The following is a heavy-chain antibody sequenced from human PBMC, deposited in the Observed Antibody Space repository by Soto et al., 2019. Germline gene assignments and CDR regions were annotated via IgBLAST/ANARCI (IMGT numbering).Heavy chain of an antibody. Sequence: ASVKVSCKASGYTFXGYYMHWVRQAPGQGLEWMGWINPNSGGTNYAQKFQGWVTMTRDTSISTAYMELSRLRSDDTAVYYCARPRQYYYDSRGSHAFDIWGQGTMVTVSS. CDR3: ARPRQYYYDSRGSHAFDI. V-gene: IGHV1-2*04. J-gene: IGHJ3*02. CDR1: GYTFXGYY. D-gene: IGHD3-22*01. CDR2: INPNSGGT.